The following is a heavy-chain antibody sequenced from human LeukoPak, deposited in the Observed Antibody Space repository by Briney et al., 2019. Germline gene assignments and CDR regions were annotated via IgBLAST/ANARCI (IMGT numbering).Heavy chain of an antibody. CDR3: ARDFHRQEGDTRFYYYYMDV. CDR1: GGSIRSYF. Sequence: SETLSLTCTVSGGSIRSYFWSWLRQPPGKGLEWIGNIYYSGSTNYNPSLKSRVTISVDTSKNQFSLRLTSVTAADTAVYFCARDFHRQEGDTRFYYYYMDVWGKGTTVTVSS. V-gene: IGHV4-59*12. J-gene: IGHJ6*03. D-gene: IGHD3-16*01. CDR2: IYYSGST.